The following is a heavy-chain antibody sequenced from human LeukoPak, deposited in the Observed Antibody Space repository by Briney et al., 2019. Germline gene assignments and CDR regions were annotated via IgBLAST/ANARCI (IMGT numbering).Heavy chain of an antibody. CDR3: ANSELPTHYYMDV. CDR1: GFTFSSYE. V-gene: IGHV3-48*03. Sequence: PGGSLRLSCAASGFTFSSYEMNWVRQAPGKGLEWVSYISSSGSTIYYADSVKGRFTISRDNAKNSLYLQMNSLRAEDTAVYYCANSELPTHYYMDVWGKGTTVTISS. D-gene: IGHD3-10*01. J-gene: IGHJ6*03. CDR2: ISSSGSTI.